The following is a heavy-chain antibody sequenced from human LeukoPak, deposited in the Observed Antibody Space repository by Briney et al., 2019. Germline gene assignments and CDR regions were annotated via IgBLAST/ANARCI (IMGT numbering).Heavy chain of an antibody. D-gene: IGHD4-17*01. CDR1: GYTLTELS. CDR2: FDPEDGET. Sequence: DSVKVSCKVSGYTLTELSMHWVRQAPGKRLEWMGGFDPEDGETIYAQKFQGRVTMTEDTSTDTAYMELSSLRSEDTAVYYCTTTAFTDYGDYYYGMDVWGQGTTVTVSS. V-gene: IGHV1-24*01. J-gene: IGHJ6*02. CDR3: TTTAFTDYGDYYYGMDV.